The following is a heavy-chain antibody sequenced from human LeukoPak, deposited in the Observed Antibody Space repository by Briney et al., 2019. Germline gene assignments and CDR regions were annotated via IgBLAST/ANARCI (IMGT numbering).Heavy chain of an antibody. Sequence: GGSLRLSCAASGFTFSSYAMHWVRQAPGKGLEWVAVISYDGSNKYYADSVKGRFTISRDNSKNTLYLQMNSLRAEDTAVYYCAREGKYYYGSGTQHGYFDYWGQGTLVTVSS. CDR3: AREGKYYYGSGTQHGYFDY. CDR2: ISYDGSNK. J-gene: IGHJ4*02. V-gene: IGHV3-30-3*01. D-gene: IGHD3-10*01. CDR1: GFTFSSYA.